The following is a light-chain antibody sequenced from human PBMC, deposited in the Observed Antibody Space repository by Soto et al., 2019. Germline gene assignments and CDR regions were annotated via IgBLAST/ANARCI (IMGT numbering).Light chain of an antibody. CDR1: QSVGDY. Sequence: IILSQSPATLSLSPGERSTLSFRASQSVGDYLAWYQQKPGQAPRLLIYGASSRATGIPDRFSGSGSGTDFTLTISSLEPEDFAVYYCHQRQSWPRTFGQGTRLEIK. CDR2: GAS. CDR3: HQRQSWPRT. J-gene: IGKJ5*01. V-gene: IGKV3-11*01.